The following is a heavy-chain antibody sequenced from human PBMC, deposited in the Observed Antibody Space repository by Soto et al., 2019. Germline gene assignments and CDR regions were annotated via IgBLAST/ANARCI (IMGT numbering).Heavy chain of an antibody. Sequence: SETLSLTCTVSGVSISSSSYYWGWIRQPPGKGLEWIGSIYYTGSTYYNPSLKSRVTISVDTSKNQFSLKLTSVTAANTAVYYCARHATTTVSWFDPWGQGTLVTVSS. CDR3: ARHATTTVSWFDP. J-gene: IGHJ5*02. CDR2: IYYTGST. V-gene: IGHV4-39*01. CDR1: GVSISSSSYY. D-gene: IGHD4-4*01.